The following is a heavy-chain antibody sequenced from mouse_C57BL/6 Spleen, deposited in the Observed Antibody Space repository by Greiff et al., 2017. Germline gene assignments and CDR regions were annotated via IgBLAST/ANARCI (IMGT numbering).Heavy chain of an antibody. CDR2: IDPETGGT. CDR1: GYTFTDYE. J-gene: IGHJ3*01. D-gene: IGHD1-1*01. CDR3: TRNYGSSPFAY. Sequence: QVQLKQSGAELVRPGASVTLSCKASGYTFTDYEMHWVKQTPVHGLEWIGAIDPETGGTAYNQKFKGKAILTADKSSSTAYMELLSLTSEDSAVYYCTRNYGSSPFAYWGQGTLVTVST. V-gene: IGHV1-15*01.